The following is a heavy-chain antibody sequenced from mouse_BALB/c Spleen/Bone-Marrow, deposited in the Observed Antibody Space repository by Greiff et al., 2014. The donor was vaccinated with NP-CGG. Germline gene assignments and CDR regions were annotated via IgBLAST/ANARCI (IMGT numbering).Heavy chain of an antibody. CDR3: ARFPFYYGSSFYYFDY. CDR1: GYTFTSYW. D-gene: IGHD1-1*01. V-gene: IGHV1S41*01. J-gene: IGHJ2*01. CDR2: IAPGSGST. Sequence: DLVKPGASVKLCCKASGYTFTSYWINWIKQRPGQGLEWIGRIAPGSGSTYYNEMFKGKATLTVDTSSSTAYIQLSSLSSEDSAVYFCARFPFYYGSSFYYFDYWGQGTTLTVSS.